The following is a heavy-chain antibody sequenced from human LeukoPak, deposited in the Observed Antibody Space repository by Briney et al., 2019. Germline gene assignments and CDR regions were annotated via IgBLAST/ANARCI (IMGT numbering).Heavy chain of an antibody. CDR3: ARGFRHNWNRFY. CDR2: INPNSGGT. V-gene: IGHV1-2*02. D-gene: IGHD1-1*01. CDR1: GYTFTGYY. Sequence: ASVKVSCKASGYTFTGYYMHWVRQAPGQVLEWMGWINPNSGGTNYAQKFQGRVTMTRDTSISTAYMELSRLRSDDTAVYCCARGFRHNWNRFYWGQGTLVTVSS. J-gene: IGHJ4*02.